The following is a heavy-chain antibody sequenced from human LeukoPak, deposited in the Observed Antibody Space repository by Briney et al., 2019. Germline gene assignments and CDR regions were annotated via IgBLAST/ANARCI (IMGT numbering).Heavy chain of an antibody. Sequence: PGGSLRLSCAASGFTFSSYGMHWVRQAPGKGLEWVAVIWYDGSNKYYADSVKGRFTISRDNSKNTLYLQMNSLRAEDTAVYYCARAGGSIAVAGHDAFDIWGRGTMVTVSS. CDR3: ARAGGSIAVAGHDAFDI. D-gene: IGHD6-19*01. V-gene: IGHV3-33*01. J-gene: IGHJ3*02. CDR2: IWYDGSNK. CDR1: GFTFSSYG.